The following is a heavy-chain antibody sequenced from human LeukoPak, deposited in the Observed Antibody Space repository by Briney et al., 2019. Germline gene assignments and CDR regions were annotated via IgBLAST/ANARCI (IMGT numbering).Heavy chain of an antibody. D-gene: IGHD1-1*01. CDR3: VKVRTGTVDY. CDR2: IYYSGTT. Sequence: SETLSLTCVVSGLSISSGFYWGWIRQPPGKGLEWIGYIYYSGTTNYNPSLKSRVTISVDTSKNQFSLNLRSVTAADTAVYYCVKVRTGTVDYWGQGTLVTASS. CDR1: GLSISSGFY. J-gene: IGHJ4*02. V-gene: IGHV4-59*01.